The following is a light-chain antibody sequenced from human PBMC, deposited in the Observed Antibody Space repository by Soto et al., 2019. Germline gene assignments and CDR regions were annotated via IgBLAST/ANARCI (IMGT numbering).Light chain of an antibody. Sequence: EIVLTQSPGTLSLSPGQRATLSCRASQSVNNNYLAWYQQKPGQAPRLLIYGAYSRATGIPDRFRSSGSGPDFTLTTSRLEPEDCAVYYCQQYGSSPYSFGQGTKLEIK. J-gene: IGKJ2*03. CDR3: QQYGSSPYS. CDR1: QSVNNNY. V-gene: IGKV3-20*01. CDR2: GAY.